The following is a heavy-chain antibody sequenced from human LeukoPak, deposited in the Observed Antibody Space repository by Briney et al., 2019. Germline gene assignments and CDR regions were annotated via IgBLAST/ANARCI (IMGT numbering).Heavy chain of an antibody. CDR1: GGTFSSYA. CDR2: IIPIFGTA. V-gene: IGHV1-69*05. J-gene: IGHJ4*02. D-gene: IGHD6-13*01. Sequence: ASVKVSCKASGGTFSSYAISWVRQAPGQGLEWMGGIIPIFGTANYAQKFQGRVTITTDESTSTAYMELSSLRSEDTAVYYCASGYSSHPDYFDYWGQGTLVTVSS. CDR3: ASGYSSHPDYFDY.